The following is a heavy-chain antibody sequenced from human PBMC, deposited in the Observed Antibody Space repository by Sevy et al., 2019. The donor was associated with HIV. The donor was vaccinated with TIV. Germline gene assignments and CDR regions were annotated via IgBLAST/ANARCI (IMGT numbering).Heavy chain of an antibody. D-gene: IGHD3-3*01. CDR1: GFTFSSYA. J-gene: IGHJ6*02. CDR2: ISYDGSNK. V-gene: IGHV3-30*04. CDR3: ARALTIFGVVIPNPYYYGMDV. Sequence: GGSLRLSCAASGFTFSSYAMHWVRQAPGKGLEWVAVISYDGSNKYYAHSVKGRITISRDKSKNTLYMQMNSLRAEDTDVYYCARALTIFGVVIPNPYYYGMDVWGQGTTVTVSS.